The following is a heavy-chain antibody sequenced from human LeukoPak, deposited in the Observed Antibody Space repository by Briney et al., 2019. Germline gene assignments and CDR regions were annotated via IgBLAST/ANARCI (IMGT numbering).Heavy chain of an antibody. CDR1: GGTFTSYA. V-gene: IGHV1-69*06. D-gene: IGHD2-2*01. CDR3: ARLVPAAQNYFDY. Sequence: SVKVSFKASGGTFTSYAISWVRQAPGQGLEWMGGIIPIFGTANYAQKFQGRVTITADKSTSTAYMELSSLRSEDTAVYYCARLVPAAQNYFDYWGQGTLVTVSS. CDR2: IIPIFGTA. J-gene: IGHJ4*02.